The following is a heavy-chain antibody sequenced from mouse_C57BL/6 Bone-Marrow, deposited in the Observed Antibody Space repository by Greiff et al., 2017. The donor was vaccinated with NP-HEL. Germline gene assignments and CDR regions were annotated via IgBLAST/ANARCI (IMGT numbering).Heavy chain of an antibody. V-gene: IGHV1-81*01. J-gene: IGHJ2*01. Sequence: QVQLKQSGAELARPGASVKLSCKASGYTFTSYGISWVKQRTGQGLEWIGEIYPRSGNTYYNEKFKGKATLTAAQSSSTAYLELRSLTSADSAVYFCAREGIGWIGYYGSLDDRGKGTTLTASS. D-gene: IGHD1-1*01. CDR3: AREGIGWIGYYGSLDD. CDR2: IYPRSGNT. CDR1: GYTFTSYG.